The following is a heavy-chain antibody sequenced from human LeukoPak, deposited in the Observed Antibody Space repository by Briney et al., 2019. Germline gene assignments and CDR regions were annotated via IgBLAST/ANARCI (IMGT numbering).Heavy chain of an antibody. CDR3: ARELYCSSTSCLYYYYYYGMDV. V-gene: IGHV3-33*01. CDR2: IWYDGSNK. CDR1: GFTFSSYG. J-gene: IGHJ6*02. Sequence: GRSLRLSCAASGFTFSSYGMHWVRQAPGKGLEWVAVIWYDGSNKYYADSVKGRFTISRDNSKNTLYLQMNSLRAEDTAVYYCARELYCSSTSCLYYYYYYGMDVWGQGTTVTVSS. D-gene: IGHD2-2*01.